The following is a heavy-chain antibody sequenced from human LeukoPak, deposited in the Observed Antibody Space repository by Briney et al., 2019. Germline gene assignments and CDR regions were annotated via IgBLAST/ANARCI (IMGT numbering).Heavy chain of an antibody. V-gene: IGHV4-31*03. Sequence: SETLSLTRTVSGGSINSGHYYWSWIRQHPGKGLEWIGYIYYSGSTYYNPSLKSRVDISADTSKNQFSLKLNSVTAADTAVYYCARGLYYDSSGTFFDPWGQGTLVSVSS. CDR1: GGSINSGHYY. CDR3: ARGLYYDSSGTFFDP. D-gene: IGHD3-22*01. J-gene: IGHJ5*02. CDR2: IYYSGST.